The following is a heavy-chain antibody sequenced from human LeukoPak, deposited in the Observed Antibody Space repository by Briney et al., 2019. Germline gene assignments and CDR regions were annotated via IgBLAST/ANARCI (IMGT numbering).Heavy chain of an antibody. CDR1: GYTFTGYY. V-gene: IGHV1-2*06. D-gene: IGHD6-13*01. Sequence: ALVKVSCKASGYTFTGYYMHWVRQAPGQGLEWMGRINPNSGGTNYAQKFQGRVTMTEDTSTDTAYMELSSLRSEDTAVYYCATGYGSSWYEFDYWGQGTLVTVSS. CDR3: ATGYGSSWYEFDY. CDR2: INPNSGGT. J-gene: IGHJ4*02.